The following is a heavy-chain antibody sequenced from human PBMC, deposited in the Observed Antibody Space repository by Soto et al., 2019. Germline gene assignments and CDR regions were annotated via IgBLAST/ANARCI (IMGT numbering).Heavy chain of an antibody. Sequence: EVQLVESGGGLVQPGGSLRLSCSASGFTFSSYAMHWVRQAPGKGLEYVSAISSNGGSTYYADSVKGRFTISRDNSKNTLYLQMSSLRAEDTAVYYCVKGYGRRWLPYYYYGMDVWGQGTTVTVSS. CDR1: GFTFSSYA. CDR2: ISSNGGST. CDR3: VKGYGRRWLPYYYYGMDV. J-gene: IGHJ6*02. D-gene: IGHD1-1*01. V-gene: IGHV3-64D*08.